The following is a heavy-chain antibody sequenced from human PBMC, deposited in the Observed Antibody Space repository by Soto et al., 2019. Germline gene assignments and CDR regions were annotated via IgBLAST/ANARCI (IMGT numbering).Heavy chain of an antibody. V-gene: IGHV4-59*08. CDR1: GGSISSYY. Sequence: PSETLSLTCTVSGGSISSYYWSWIRQPPGTGLEWIGYIYYSGSTNYNPSLKSRVTISVDTSKNQFSLKLSSVTAADTAVYYCARAPDDFWSGYYPYFDYWGQGTLVTVSS. CDR2: IYYSGST. D-gene: IGHD3-3*01. CDR3: ARAPDDFWSGYYPYFDY. J-gene: IGHJ4*02.